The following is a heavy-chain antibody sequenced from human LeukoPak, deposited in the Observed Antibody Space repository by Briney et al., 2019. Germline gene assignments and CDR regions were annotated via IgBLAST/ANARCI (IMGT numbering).Heavy chain of an antibody. D-gene: IGHD3-10*01. V-gene: IGHV4-28*01. Sequence: SDTLSLTCAVSGYSITSCRWWGWLRQPPGEGVEWIEYIYHSGTTYYKPSVQSRVTMSVETSKNQFNLKLSSVSAVDTVVYYCARKENVYYYFEYWGQGNLVTVSS. CDR1: GYSITSCRW. J-gene: IGHJ4*02. CDR3: ARKENVYYYFEY. CDR2: IYHSGTT.